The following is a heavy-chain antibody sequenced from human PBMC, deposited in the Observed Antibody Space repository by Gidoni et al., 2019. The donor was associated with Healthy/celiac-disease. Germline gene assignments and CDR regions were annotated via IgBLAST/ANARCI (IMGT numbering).Heavy chain of an antibody. CDR3: ARAVVVVVAATPGWFDP. D-gene: IGHD2-15*01. CDR2: FYYSGST. V-gene: IGHV4-31*03. J-gene: IGHJ5*02. CDR1: GGSISSGGYY. Sequence: QVQLQESGPGLVKPSQTLSLTCTVSGGSISSGGYYWSWIRQHPGKGLEWIGYFYYSGSTYYNPSRKSRVTISVDTSKNQFSLKLSSVTAADTAVYYCARAVVVVVAATPGWFDPWGQGTLVTVSS.